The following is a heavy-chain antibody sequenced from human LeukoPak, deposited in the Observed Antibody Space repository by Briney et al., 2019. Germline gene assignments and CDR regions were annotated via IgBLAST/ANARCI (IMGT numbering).Heavy chain of an antibody. V-gene: IGHV3-33*01. J-gene: IGHJ4*02. D-gene: IGHD3-10*01. CDR2: IWYDGSNK. CDR1: GFTFSSYG. Sequence: GGSLRLSCVASGFTFSSYGMHWVRQAPGKGLEWVAVIWYDGSNKDYADSVKGRFTISRDNSKDTLYLQMNSLRAEDTAVYYCTRDITLVRGGRSDFWGQGTLVTVSS. CDR3: TRDITLVRGGRSDF.